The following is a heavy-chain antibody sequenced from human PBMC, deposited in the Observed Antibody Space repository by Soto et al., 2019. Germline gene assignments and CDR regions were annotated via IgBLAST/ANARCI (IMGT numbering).Heavy chain of an antibody. CDR2: IIPIFGTA. CDR1: GGTFSSYA. CDR3: ARGGAAAGTHPYY. V-gene: IGHV1-69*13. D-gene: IGHD6-13*01. Sequence: SVKVSCKASGGTFSSYAISWVRQAPGQGLEWMGGIIPIFGTANYAQKFQGRVTITADESTSTAYMELSSPRSEDTAVYYCARGGAAAGTHPYYWGQGTLVTVSS. J-gene: IGHJ4*02.